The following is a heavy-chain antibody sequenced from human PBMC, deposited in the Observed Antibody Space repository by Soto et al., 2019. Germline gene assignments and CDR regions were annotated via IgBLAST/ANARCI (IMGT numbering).Heavy chain of an antibody. D-gene: IGHD5-12*01. Sequence: XGSLRLSCASSVCTFSSYSMNCVRQSPGKWLEWVSSISSSSSYIYYADSVKGRFTISRDNAKNSLYLQMNSLRDEDTAVYYSARDAVAIVATTSKRMDIWRQGPTHSVSS. V-gene: IGHV3-21*01. J-gene: IGHJ6*02. CDR1: VCTFSSYS. CDR3: ARDAVAIVATTSKRMDI. CDR2: ISSSSSYI.